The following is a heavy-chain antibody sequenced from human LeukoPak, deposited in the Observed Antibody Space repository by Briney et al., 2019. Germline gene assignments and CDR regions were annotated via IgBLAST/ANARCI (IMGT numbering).Heavy chain of an antibody. CDR2: ITPIFGTA. CDR1: GGTFSSYA. J-gene: IGHJ4*02. D-gene: IGHD6-19*01. Sequence: SVKVSCKASGGTFSSYAISWVRQAPGQGLEWMGGITPIFGTANYAQKFQGRVTITTDESTSTAYMELSSLRSEDTAVYYCARAVPPQQWLESTPFDYWGQGTLVTVSS. V-gene: IGHV1-69*05. CDR3: ARAVPPQQWLESTPFDY.